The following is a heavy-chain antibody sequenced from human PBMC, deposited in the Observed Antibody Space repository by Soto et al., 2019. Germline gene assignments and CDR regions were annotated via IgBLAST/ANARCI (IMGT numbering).Heavy chain of an antibody. Sequence: QVQLVESGGGLVKPGGSLRLSCAASGITFSDCYMNWFRQAPGKGLEWVSYMSSSGDSINYAGSVRGRFTVSRDNAKNSLYLPMNSLRAEDTAMYYCARVRFGQWGYAMDVWGQGTTVTVSS. D-gene: IGHD3-10*01. J-gene: IGHJ6*02. CDR2: MSSSGDSI. V-gene: IGHV3-11*01. CDR1: GITFSDCY. CDR3: ARVRFGQWGYAMDV.